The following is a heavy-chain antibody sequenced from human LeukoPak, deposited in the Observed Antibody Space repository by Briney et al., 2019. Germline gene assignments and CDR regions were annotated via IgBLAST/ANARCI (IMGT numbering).Heavy chain of an antibody. CDR3: ARESGGIAAAGDYYFDY. CDR1: GFTFSSYW. V-gene: IGHV3-7*03. CDR2: IKQDGSEK. J-gene: IGHJ4*02. Sequence: PGGSLRLPCAASGFTFSSYWMSWVRQAPGKGLEWVANIKQDGSEKYYVDSVKGRFTISRDNAKNSLYLQMNSLRAEDTAVYYCARESGGIAAAGDYYFDYWGQGTLVTVSS. D-gene: IGHD6-13*01.